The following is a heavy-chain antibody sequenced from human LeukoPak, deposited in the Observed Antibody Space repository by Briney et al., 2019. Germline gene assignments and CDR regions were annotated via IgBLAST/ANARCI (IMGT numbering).Heavy chain of an antibody. CDR3: ARSLIPPTYWYFDF. D-gene: IGHD2-21*01. CDR2: ISTSGSS. Sequence: SETLSLNCTVSGASITTYYWSWLRQPAGKGLEWIGRISTSGSSNYNTSLKRRVTISLDTSKNQFSLKLNSVTAADTAVYYCARSLIPPTYWYFDFWGQGTLVTVSS. J-gene: IGHJ4*02. CDR1: GASITTYY. V-gene: IGHV4-4*07.